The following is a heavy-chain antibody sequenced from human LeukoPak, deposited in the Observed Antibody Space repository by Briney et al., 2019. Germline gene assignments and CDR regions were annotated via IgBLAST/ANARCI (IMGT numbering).Heavy chain of an antibody. V-gene: IGHV5-51*01. CDR1: GYSFTSYW. J-gene: IGHJ3*02. CDR2: IYPGDSDT. CDR3: ARPTKSIAAAGFDAFDI. Sequence: GESLKISCQGSGYSFTSYWIGWVSQMPGKGLEWMGIIYPGDSDTRYSPSFQGQVTISADKSISTAYLQWSSLKASDTAMYYCARPTKSIAAAGFDAFDIWGQGTMVTVSS. D-gene: IGHD6-13*01.